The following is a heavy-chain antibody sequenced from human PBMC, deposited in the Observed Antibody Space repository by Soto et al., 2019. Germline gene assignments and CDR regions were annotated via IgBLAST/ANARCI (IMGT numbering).Heavy chain of an antibody. CDR3: AKIGLNDDRREDYYYYGMDV. Sequence: PGGSLRLSCAASGFTFSSYGMHWVRQAPGKGLEWVAVISYDGSNKYYADSVKGRFTISRDNSKNTLYLQMNSLRAEDTAVYYCAKIGLNDDRREDYYYYGMDVWGQGTTVTVSS. V-gene: IGHV3-30*18. CDR1: GFTFSSYG. CDR2: ISYDGSNK. D-gene: IGHD1-1*01. J-gene: IGHJ6*02.